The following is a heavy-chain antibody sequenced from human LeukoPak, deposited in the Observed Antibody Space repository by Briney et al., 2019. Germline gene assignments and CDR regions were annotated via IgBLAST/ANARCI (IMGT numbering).Heavy chain of an antibody. J-gene: IGHJ4*02. D-gene: IGHD6-13*01. Sequence: SETLSLTCTVSGGSISSYYWSWIRQPPGKGLEWIGYIYYSGSTNYNPSLKSRVTISVDTSQNQFSLRLSSVTAADTAVYYCARGRYVTTRGGAAAGFLDYWGQGTLITVSS. CDR1: GGSISSYY. CDR3: ARGRYVTTRGGAAAGFLDY. V-gene: IGHV4-59*12. CDR2: IYYSGST.